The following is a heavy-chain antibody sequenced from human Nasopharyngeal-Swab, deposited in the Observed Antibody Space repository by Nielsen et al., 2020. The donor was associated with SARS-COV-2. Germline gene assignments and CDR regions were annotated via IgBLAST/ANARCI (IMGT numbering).Heavy chain of an antibody. CDR1: GFTFSSYT. J-gene: IGHJ6*02. CDR3: ARDQSWTTDNYYYYGMDV. CDR2: INWNGGST. V-gene: IGHV3-20*01. Sequence: GESLKISCAASGFTFSSYTMHWVRQAPGKGLEWVSGINWNGGSTGYADSVKGRFTISRDNAKNSLYLQMNSLRAEDTALYHCARDQSWTTDNYYYYGMDVWGQGTTVTVSS. D-gene: IGHD3/OR15-3a*01.